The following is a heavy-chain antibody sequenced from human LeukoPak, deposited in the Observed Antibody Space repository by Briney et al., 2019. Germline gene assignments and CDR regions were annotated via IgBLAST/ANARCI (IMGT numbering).Heavy chain of an antibody. Sequence: SETLSLTCTVSGGSISSSSYYWGWIRQPPGKGLEWIGEINHSGSTNYNPSLKSRVTISVDTAKNQFSLKLSSVPAADTAVYYCARDSSSSEGFDYWGQGTLVTVSS. CDR3: ARDSSSSEGFDY. D-gene: IGHD6-6*01. J-gene: IGHJ4*02. CDR1: GGSISSSSYY. CDR2: INHSGST. V-gene: IGHV4-39*07.